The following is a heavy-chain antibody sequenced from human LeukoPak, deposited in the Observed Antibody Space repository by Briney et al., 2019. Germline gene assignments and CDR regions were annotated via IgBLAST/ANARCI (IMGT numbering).Heavy chain of an antibody. CDR1: GFTFSSYA. D-gene: IGHD1-1*01. CDR3: ARDRGSWSPRYYFDY. CDR2: ISSNGGST. V-gene: IGHV3-64*01. J-gene: IGHJ4*02. Sequence: QPGGSLRLSCAASGFTFSSYAMHWVRQAPGKGLEYVSAISSNGGSTYYANSVKGRFTISRDNSKNTLYLQMGSLRAEDMAVYYCARDRGSWSPRYYFDYWGQGTLVTVSS.